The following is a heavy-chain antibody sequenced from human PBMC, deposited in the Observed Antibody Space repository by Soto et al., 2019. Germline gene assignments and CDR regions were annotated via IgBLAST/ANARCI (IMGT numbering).Heavy chain of an antibody. CDR3: AKDSNSSGWGFDY. J-gene: IGHJ4*02. Sequence: QVQLVESGGGVVQPGRSLRLSCAASGFTFSSYGMHWVRQAPGKGLEWVAVISYDGSNKYYADSVKGRFTISRDNSKNTLYLQINSLRAEDTAVYYCAKDSNSSGWGFDYWGQGTLVTVSS. V-gene: IGHV3-30*18. CDR2: ISYDGSNK. D-gene: IGHD6-19*01. CDR1: GFTFSSYG.